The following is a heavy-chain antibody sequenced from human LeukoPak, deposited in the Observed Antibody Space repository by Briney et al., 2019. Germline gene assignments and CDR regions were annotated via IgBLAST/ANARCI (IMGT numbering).Heavy chain of an antibody. CDR3: ARDHDILTVGYAFDI. D-gene: IGHD3-9*01. V-gene: IGHV1-18*04. CDR2: ISAYNGNT. CDR1: GYTFTGYY. Sequence: GASVKVSCKASGYTFTGYYMHWVRQAPGQGLEWMGWISAYNGNTNYAQKLQGRVTMTTDTSTSTAYMELRSLRSDDTAVYYCARDHDILTVGYAFDIWGQGTMVTVSS. J-gene: IGHJ3*02.